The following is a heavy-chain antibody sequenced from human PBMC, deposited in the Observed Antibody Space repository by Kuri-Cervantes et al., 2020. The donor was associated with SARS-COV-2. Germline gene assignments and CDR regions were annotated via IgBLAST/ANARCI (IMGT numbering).Heavy chain of an antibody. CDR1: GYSFTSYW. J-gene: IGHJ4*02. CDR2: IYHGDSDT. D-gene: IGHD2-15*01. Sequence: GESLKISCKGSGYSFTSYWIGWVRQMPGPGLEWMGIIYHGDSDTRYSPSFQGQVTISADKTISTAYLQWSSLKASDTAMYYCARGCGGSLQLFDYWGQGTLVTVSS. CDR3: ARGCGGSLQLFDY. V-gene: IGHV5-51*01.